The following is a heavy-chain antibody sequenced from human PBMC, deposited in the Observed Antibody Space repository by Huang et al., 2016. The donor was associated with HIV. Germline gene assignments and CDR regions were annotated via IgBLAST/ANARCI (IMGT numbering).Heavy chain of an antibody. J-gene: IGHJ4*02. V-gene: IGHV1-69*13. CDR3: ARGQLGSYGDYDVLY. D-gene: IGHD4-17*01. Sequence: QVQLVRSGAEVKTPGSSVKVSCKASGGTFSTYAISWVRQAPGQGLEWRGGIIPMLGTPNYARKFQGRVTITADDSTSTTYVEVSSLRSEDTALYYCARGQLGSYGDYDVLYWGQGTLVTVSS. CDR2: IIPMLGTP. CDR1: GGTFSTYA.